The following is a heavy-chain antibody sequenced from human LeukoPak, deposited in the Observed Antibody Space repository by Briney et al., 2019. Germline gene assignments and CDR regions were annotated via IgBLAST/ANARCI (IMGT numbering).Heavy chain of an antibody. CDR2: IYHRGST. CDR1: GYSISSCYY. Sequence: PSETLSLTCAVSGYSISSCYYWGWIRQPPGKGLEWIGSIYHRGSTYYNPSLKSRVTVSVDTSKNLFSLKLSSVTAADTAVYYCARGSTVTTEYYYMDVWGKGTTVTVSS. CDR3: ARGSTVTTEYYYMDV. J-gene: IGHJ6*03. V-gene: IGHV4-38-2*01. D-gene: IGHD4-17*01.